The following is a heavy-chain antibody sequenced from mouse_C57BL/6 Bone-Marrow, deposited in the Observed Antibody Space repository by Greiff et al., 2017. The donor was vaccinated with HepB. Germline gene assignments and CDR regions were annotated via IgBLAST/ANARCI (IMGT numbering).Heavy chain of an antibody. J-gene: IGHJ3*01. D-gene: IGHD2-1*01. Sequence: DVMLVESGGGLVQPGESLKLSCEANEYEFPSHDMSWVRKTPEKRLELVAAINSDGGSTNYPDTMAIRFIISRDNTKKTLCLQLRSLRSEDTAMYYGESHSYCNYERVWFAYWGQGTLVTVSA. CDR1: EYEFPSHD. CDR3: ESHSYCNYERVWFAY. CDR2: INSDGGST. V-gene: IGHV5-2*03.